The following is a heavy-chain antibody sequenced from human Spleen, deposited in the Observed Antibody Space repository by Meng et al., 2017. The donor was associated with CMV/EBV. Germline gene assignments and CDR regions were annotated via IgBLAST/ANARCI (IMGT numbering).Heavy chain of an antibody. Sequence: TFRSTWMHLVRQVPGKGLVWVSRITPDGRATDYADSVKGRFSISRDNVKNTVFLQMNSLTVEDTGVYYCARDFYTAEYSSPGDDFDFCGQGTLVTVSS. V-gene: IGHV3-74*01. CDR2: ITPDGRAT. CDR1: TFRSTW. D-gene: IGHD5-18*01. J-gene: IGHJ4*02. CDR3: ARDFYTAEYSSPGDDFDF.